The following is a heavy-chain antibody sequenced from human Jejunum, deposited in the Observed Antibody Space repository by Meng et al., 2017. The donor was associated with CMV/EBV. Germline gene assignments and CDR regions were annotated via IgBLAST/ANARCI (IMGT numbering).Heavy chain of an antibody. CDR2: ISRRSHSK. Sequence: TYIMNWVRQAPGKGLEWVSFISRRSHSKHYADSVKGRFTISRDNAKNSLYLQMDSLRAEDTAIYYCSRGRVSCNSVTCHLGWFDPWGQGTLVTVSS. CDR1: TYI. J-gene: IGHJ5*02. CDR3: SRGRVSCNSVTCHLGWFDP. D-gene: IGHD2/OR15-2a*01. V-gene: IGHV3-21*01.